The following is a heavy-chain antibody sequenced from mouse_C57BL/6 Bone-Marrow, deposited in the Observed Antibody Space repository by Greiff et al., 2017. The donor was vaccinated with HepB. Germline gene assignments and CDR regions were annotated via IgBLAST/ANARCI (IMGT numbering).Heavy chain of an antibody. CDR2: IHPNSGST. J-gene: IGHJ2*01. CDR3: ASSLSYYYGRDY. CDR1: GYTFTSYW. Sequence: QVQLQQPGAELVKPGASVKLSCKASGYTFTSYWMHWVKQRPGQGLEWIGMIHPNSGSTNYNEKFKSKATLTVDKSSSTAYMQLSSLTSEDSAVYYCASSLSYYYGRDYWGQGTTLTVSS. D-gene: IGHD1-1*01. V-gene: IGHV1-64*01.